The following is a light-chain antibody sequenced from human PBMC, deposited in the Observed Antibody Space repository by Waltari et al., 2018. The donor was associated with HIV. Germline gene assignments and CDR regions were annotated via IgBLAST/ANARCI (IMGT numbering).Light chain of an antibody. Sequence: QSVLTQSPSTSGTPGPRVTISCSCSSPNLDSNYVSWFQQVPGTAPKLLIFRNTQRPSGVSDRFSGSVSGTSASLAISGLRSEDEADYYCAVWDDSLSAQLFGGGTKLTVL. CDR1: SPNLDSNY. CDR3: AVWDDSLSAQL. J-gene: IGLJ3*02. CDR2: RNT. V-gene: IGLV1-47*01.